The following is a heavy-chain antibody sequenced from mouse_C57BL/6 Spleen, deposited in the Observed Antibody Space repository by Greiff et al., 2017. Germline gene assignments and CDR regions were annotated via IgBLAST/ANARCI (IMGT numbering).Heavy chain of an antibody. CDR1: GYTFTSYW. V-gene: IGHV1-61*01. CDR3: ARSLTTVVVKGDY. Sequence: QVQLQQPGAELVRPGSSVKLSCKASGYTFTSYWMDWVKQRPGQGLEWIGNIYTSDSETHYNQKFKDKATLTVDKSYSTAYMQLSSLTSEDSAVYYCARSLTTVVVKGDYWGQGTTLTVSS. D-gene: IGHD1-1*01. J-gene: IGHJ2*01. CDR2: IYTSDSET.